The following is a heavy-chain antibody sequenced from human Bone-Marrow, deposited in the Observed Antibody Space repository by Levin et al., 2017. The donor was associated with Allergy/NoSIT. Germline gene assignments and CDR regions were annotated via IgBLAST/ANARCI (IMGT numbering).Heavy chain of an antibody. Sequence: SETLSLTCTVSGGSISSYYWSWIRQPPGKGLEWIGYIYYSGSTNYNPSPKSRVTISVDTSKNQFSLKLSSVTAADTAVDYCARERSDPFAFDYWGKGTLVTVSS. CDR1: GGSISSYY. CDR3: ARERSDPFAFDY. V-gene: IGHV4-59*01. D-gene: IGHD3-3*01. J-gene: IGHJ4*02. CDR2: IYYSGST.